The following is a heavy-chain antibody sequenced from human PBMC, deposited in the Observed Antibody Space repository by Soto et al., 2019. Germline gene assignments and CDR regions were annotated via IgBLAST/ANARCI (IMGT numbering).Heavy chain of an antibody. Sequence: GASVKVSCKASGYTFTGYYMHWVRQAPGQGLEWMGWINPNSGGTNYAQKFQGWVTMTRDTSISTAYMELSRLRSDDTAVYYCAREEAGTTGELNDWGQGTRVTVAS. V-gene: IGHV1-2*04. CDR2: INPNSGGT. CDR1: GYTFTGYY. CDR3: AREEAGTTGELND. D-gene: IGHD1-1*01. J-gene: IGHJ4*02.